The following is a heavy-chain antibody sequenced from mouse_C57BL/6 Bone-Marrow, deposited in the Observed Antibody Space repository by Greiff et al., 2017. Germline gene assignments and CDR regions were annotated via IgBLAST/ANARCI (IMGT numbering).Heavy chain of an antibody. D-gene: IGHD1-1*01. CDR3: TDCRGGSSYGWYFDV. J-gene: IGHJ1*03. Sequence: EVKLMESGGGLVQPGGSMKLSCVASGFTFSNYWMNWVRQSPEKGLEWVAQIRLKSDNYATHYAESVKGRFTISRDDSKSSVYLQMNNLRAEDTGIYYCTDCRGGSSYGWYFDVWGTGTTVTVSS. V-gene: IGHV6-3*01. CDR2: IRLKSDNYAT. CDR1: GFTFSNYW.